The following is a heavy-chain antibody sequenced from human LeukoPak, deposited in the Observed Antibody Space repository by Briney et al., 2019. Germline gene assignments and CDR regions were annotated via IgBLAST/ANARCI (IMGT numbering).Heavy chain of an antibody. J-gene: IGHJ5*02. CDR3: ARQRYYDQSWFDP. CDR1: GGSISISSYY. D-gene: IGHD3-22*01. Sequence: SETLSLTCTVSGGSISISSYYWGWIRQPPGKGLEWIGSIYYSGSTYYNLSLKSRVTISVDTSKNQFSLKLSSVTAADTAVYYCARQRYYDQSWFDPWGQGTLVTVSS. V-gene: IGHV4-39*01. CDR2: IYYSGST.